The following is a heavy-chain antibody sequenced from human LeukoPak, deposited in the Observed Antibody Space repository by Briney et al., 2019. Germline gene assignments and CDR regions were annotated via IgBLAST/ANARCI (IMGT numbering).Heavy chain of an antibody. V-gene: IGHV3-7*01. J-gene: IGHJ3*02. CDR1: GFTFSTYW. Sequence: GGSLRLSCTASGFTFSTYWMSWVRQAPGKGLEWVANTREDGSEKYYVDSVKGRFTISRDNAKNSLYLQMNSLRAEDTAVYYCARYGVNVKQQLVRGAFDIWGQGTMVTVSS. CDR3: ARYGVNVKQQLVRGAFDI. CDR2: TREDGSEK. D-gene: IGHD6-13*01.